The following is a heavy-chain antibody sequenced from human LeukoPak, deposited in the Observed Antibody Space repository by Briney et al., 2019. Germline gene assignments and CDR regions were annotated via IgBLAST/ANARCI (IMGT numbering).Heavy chain of an antibody. CDR2: MSEGIT. D-gene: IGHD3-22*01. CDR1: DGSFMGLY. J-gene: IGHJ5*02. CDR3: ARDVNYYDSSGYPLP. Sequence: SETLSLTCNVSDGSFMGLYWSWFRQPPGKGLEWIGEMSEGITNYNPSLKSRVTISVDTSKNQFSLKLSFVTAADTAVYYCARDVNYYDSSGYPLPWGQGTLVTVSS. V-gene: IGHV4-34*01.